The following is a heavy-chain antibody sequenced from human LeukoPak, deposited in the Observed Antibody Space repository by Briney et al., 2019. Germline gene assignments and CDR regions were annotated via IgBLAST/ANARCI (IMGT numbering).Heavy chain of an antibody. CDR3: VRPRGITMFGVDIPFDS. CDR2: IRYDGTNP. J-gene: IGHJ4*02. Sequence: PGGSLRLSCAASGFTFNSYGMHWVRQAPGKGPEWVALIRYDGTNPQYADSVKGRFIISRDNSKNTVYLEMNSLRGEDTAVYYCVRPRGITMFGVDIPFDSWGQGTLVSVSS. V-gene: IGHV3-30*02. D-gene: IGHD3-3*01. CDR1: GFTFNSYG.